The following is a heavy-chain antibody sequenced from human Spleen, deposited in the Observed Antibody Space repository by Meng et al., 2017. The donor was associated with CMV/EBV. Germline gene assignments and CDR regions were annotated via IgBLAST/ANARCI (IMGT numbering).Heavy chain of an antibody. CDR2: INHSRST. CDR3: ARGNYYDSSGYYYFDY. J-gene: IGHJ4*02. D-gene: IGHD3-22*01. Sequence: QVQLRQGGGGRLNPSATLSLTFSVYGGSFSGYYWSWIRQPPGKGLEWIGEINHSRSTNYYPSLKSRVTISVDTSKNQFSLKLSSVTAADTAVYYCARGNYYDSSGYYYFDYWGQGTLVTVSS. CDR1: GGSFSGYY. V-gene: IGHV4-34*01.